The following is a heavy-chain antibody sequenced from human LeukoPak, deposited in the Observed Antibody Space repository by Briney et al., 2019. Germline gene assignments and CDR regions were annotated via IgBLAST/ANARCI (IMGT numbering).Heavy chain of an antibody. V-gene: IGHV1-2*02. CDR3: ARDPGYCSSTSCERYFDY. CDR1: GYTFTSYG. CDR2: INPNSGGT. Sequence: ASVKVSCKAPGYTFTSYGISWVRQAPGQGLEWMGWINPNSGGTNYAQKFQGRVTMTRDTSISTAYMELSRLRSDDTAVYYCARDPGYCSSTSCERYFDYWGQGTLVTVSS. D-gene: IGHD2-2*01. J-gene: IGHJ4*02.